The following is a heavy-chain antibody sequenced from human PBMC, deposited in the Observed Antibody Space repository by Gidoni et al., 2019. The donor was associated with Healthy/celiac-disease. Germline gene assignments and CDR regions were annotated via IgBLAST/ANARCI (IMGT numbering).Heavy chain of an antibody. V-gene: IGHV2-5*02. CDR3: AHLISGGFYIFRTARGGSYYFDY. Sequence: QITLKESGPTLVKPTQTLTLTCTFSGFSLSTSGVGVGWIRQPPGKALEWLALIYWDDDKRYSPSLKSRLTITKDTSKNQVVLTMTNMDPVDTATYYCAHLISGGFYIFRTARGGSYYFDYWGQGTLVTVSS. CDR2: IYWDDDK. CDR1: GFSLSTSGVG. D-gene: IGHD6-19*01. J-gene: IGHJ4*02.